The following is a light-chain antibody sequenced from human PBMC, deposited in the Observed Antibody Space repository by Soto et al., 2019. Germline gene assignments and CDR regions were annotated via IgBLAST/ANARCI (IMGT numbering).Light chain of an antibody. CDR1: QSVSSD. V-gene: IGKV3-15*01. CDR3: QQYNNWPRT. CDR2: GAS. J-gene: IGKJ1*01. Sequence: EIVFTQSRSTLSVSPFERATLSCRASQSVSSDLAWYHQKPGQAPRLLIYGASTRATGIPARFSGSGSGTEFTLTINSLRSEDFAVYYCQQYNNWPRTFGQGTKVDIK.